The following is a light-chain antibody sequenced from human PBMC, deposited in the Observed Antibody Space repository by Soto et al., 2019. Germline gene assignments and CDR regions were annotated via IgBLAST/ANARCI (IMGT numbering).Light chain of an antibody. V-gene: IGLV2-23*01. CDR1: RSDVGSYNF. CDR3: CSYAGSSTLV. Sequence: QSVLTQPASVSGSPGQSITISCTGTRSDVGSYNFVSWYQQHPGKAPKLMIYEGSKRPSGVSNRFSGSKSGNTASLTISGLQAEDEADYYCCSYAGSSTLVFGGGTKLTVL. CDR2: EGS. J-gene: IGLJ3*02.